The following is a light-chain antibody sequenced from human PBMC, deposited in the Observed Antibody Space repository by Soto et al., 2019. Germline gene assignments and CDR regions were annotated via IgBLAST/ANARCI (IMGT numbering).Light chain of an antibody. V-gene: IGLV2-8*01. Sequence: QSALTQPPSASGSPGQSVTISCTGTSSDVGGYNYVSWYQQHPGKAPKLMIYEVTKWPSGVPDRFSGSKSGNTASLTVSGLQAEDEADYYCSSHAGSINLVFGGATKLTVL. J-gene: IGLJ2*01. CDR3: SSHAGSINLV. CDR1: SSDVGGYNY. CDR2: EVT.